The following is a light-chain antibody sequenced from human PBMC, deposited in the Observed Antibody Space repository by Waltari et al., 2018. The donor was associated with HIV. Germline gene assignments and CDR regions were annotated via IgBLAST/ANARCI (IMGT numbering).Light chain of an antibody. CDR1: SSTIGADYD. V-gene: IGLV1-40*01. CDR2: GNK. CDR3: QSYDISLSASVV. Sequence: QSMLTQPPSVSGAPGQRVTISCTGSSSTIGADYDVHWYQQIPGTAPKPLISGNKDLPSGVPDRFSASKSGTSASLSISGLQAEDEADYFCQSYDISLSASVVFGGGTRLTVL. J-gene: IGLJ2*01.